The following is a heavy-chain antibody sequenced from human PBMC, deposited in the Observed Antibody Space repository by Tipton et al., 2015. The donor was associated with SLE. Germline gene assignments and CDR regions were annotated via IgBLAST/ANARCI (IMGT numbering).Heavy chain of an antibody. CDR2: IYYSGST. CDR3: ARVSYYGSGSYYPLDY. CDR1: GGSISSHY. D-gene: IGHD3-10*01. J-gene: IGHJ4*02. Sequence: GLVKPSETLSLTCTVSGGSISSHYWSWIRQPPGKGLEWIGYIYYSGSTNYNPSLKSRVTISVDTSKNQFSLKLSSVTAADTAVYYCARVSYYGSGSYYPLDYWGQGTLVTVSS. V-gene: IGHV4-59*11.